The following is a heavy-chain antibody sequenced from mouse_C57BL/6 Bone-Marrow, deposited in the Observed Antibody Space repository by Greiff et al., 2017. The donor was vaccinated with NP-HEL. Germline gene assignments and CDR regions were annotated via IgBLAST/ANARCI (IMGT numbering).Heavy chain of an antibody. V-gene: IGHV2-9-1*01. CDR1: GFSLTSYA. J-gene: IGHJ1*03. CDR3: ARNPLRVVADWYFDV. D-gene: IGHD1-1*01. Sequence: VQRVESGPGLVAPSQSLSITCTVSGFSLTSYAISWVRQPPGKGLEWLGVIWTGGGTNYNSALKSRLSISKDNSKSQVFLKMNSLQTDDTARYYCARNPLRVVADWYFDVWGTGTTVTVSS. CDR2: IWTGGGT.